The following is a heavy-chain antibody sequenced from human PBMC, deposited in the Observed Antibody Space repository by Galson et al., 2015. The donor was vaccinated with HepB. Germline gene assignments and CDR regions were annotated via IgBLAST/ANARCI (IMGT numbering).Heavy chain of an antibody. Sequence: TLSLTCTVSGGSISGGDYYWTWIRQHPGKGLEWIGYISYRMCTYYNPSLKSRVTISGDTSKHEFSLKLSSVTAADTAVYYCVREKFGSPGGMDVWGQGTTVTVSS. D-gene: IGHD3-16*01. CDR2: ISYRMCT. J-gene: IGHJ6*02. CDR3: VREKFGSPGGMDV. V-gene: IGHV4-31*03. CDR1: GGSISGGDYY.